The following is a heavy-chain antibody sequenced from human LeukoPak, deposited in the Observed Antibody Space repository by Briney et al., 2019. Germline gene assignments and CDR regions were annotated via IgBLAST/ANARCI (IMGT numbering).Heavy chain of an antibody. V-gene: IGHV4-39*01. CDR3: ARHEYSGSYYGLSWFDP. D-gene: IGHD1-26*01. J-gene: IGHJ5*02. CDR2: IYYSGNT. Sequence: PSETLSLTCTVSGDSISSSSYYWGWIRQPPGKGLEWIGNIYYSGNTYYNPSLKSRVTISVDTSKNQLSLKLSSLTAADTAVYNCARHEYSGSYYGLSWFDPWGQGTLVTVSS. CDR1: GDSISSSSYY.